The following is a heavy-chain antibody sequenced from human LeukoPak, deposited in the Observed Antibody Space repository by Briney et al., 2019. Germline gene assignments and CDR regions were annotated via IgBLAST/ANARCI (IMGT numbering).Heavy chain of an antibody. V-gene: IGHV4-39*07. J-gene: IGHJ4*02. CDR3: ARAGFWRSGSYCTFDY. D-gene: IGHD1-26*01. CDR1: GGSISSSSYY. Sequence: PSETLSLTCTVSGGSISSSSYYWGWIRQPPGKGLEWIGSIYYSGSTYYNPSLKSRVTISVDTSKNQFSLKLSSVTAADTAVYYCARAGFWRSGSYCTFDYWGQGTLVTVSS. CDR2: IYYSGST.